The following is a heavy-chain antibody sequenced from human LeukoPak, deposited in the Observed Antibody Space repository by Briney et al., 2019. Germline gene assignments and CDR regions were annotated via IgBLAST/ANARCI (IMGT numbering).Heavy chain of an antibody. CDR1: GYTFTGYY. V-gene: IGHV1-18*04. CDR3: ASGGRPYYDSSGFVDY. CDR2: ISAYNGNT. Sequence: GASVKVSCKASGYTFTGYYMHWVRQAPGQGLEWMGWISAYNGNTNYAQKLQGRVTMTTDTSTSTAYMELRSLRSDDTAVYYCASGGRPYYDSSGFVDYWGQGTLVTVSS. D-gene: IGHD3-22*01. J-gene: IGHJ4*02.